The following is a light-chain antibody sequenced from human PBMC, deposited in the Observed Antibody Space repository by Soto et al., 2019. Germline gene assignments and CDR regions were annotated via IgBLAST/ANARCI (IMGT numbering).Light chain of an antibody. Sequence: QSVLTQPPSVSAAPGQKVTISCSGSSSNIGNNYVSWYQQLPGTAPKLLIFDNNRRPSGIPDRFSASKSGTSATLAITGLQTGDEADYYCSSYTSIVTLVFGGGTQLTVL. J-gene: IGLJ2*01. V-gene: IGLV1-51*01. CDR3: SSYTSIVTLV. CDR1: SSNIGNNY. CDR2: DNN.